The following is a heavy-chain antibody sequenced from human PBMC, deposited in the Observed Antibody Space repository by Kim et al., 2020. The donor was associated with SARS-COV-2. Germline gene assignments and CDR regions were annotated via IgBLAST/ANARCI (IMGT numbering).Heavy chain of an antibody. D-gene: IGHD6-6*01. CDR3: ARGGTTQLAQV. J-gene: IGHJ4*02. V-gene: IGHV4-59*09. Sequence: TNYNPSLTTRVTISLDMSNSQFSLKLSSVTAADTAVYYCARGGTTQLAQVWGQGTLVTVSS. CDR2: T.